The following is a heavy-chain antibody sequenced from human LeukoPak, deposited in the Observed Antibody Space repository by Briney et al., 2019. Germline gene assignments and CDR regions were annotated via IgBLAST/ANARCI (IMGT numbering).Heavy chain of an antibody. J-gene: IGHJ4*02. CDR1: GYTFTGYY. Sequence: ASVKVSCKASGYTFTGYYMHWVRQAPGQGLEWMGWINPNNGNTNYAQKLQGRVTMTTDTSTSTAYMELRSLRSDDTAVYYCARTAPAGYDILTGYYRADFDYWGQGTLVTVSS. D-gene: IGHD3-9*01. CDR3: ARTAPAGYDILTGYYRADFDY. CDR2: INPNNGNT. V-gene: IGHV1-18*04.